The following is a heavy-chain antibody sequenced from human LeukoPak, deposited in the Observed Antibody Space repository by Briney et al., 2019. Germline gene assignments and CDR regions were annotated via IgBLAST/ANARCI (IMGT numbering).Heavy chain of an antibody. V-gene: IGHV1-2*02. CDR1: GYTFTGYY. J-gene: IGHJ3*02. Sequence: ASVKVSCKASGYTFTGYYMHWVRQAPGQGLEWMGWINPNSGGTNYAQKFQGRVTMTRDTSISTAYMELSRLRSDDTAVYYCAGILGGMDAFDIWGQGTMVTVSS. D-gene: IGHD3-16*01. CDR2: INPNSGGT. CDR3: AGILGGMDAFDI.